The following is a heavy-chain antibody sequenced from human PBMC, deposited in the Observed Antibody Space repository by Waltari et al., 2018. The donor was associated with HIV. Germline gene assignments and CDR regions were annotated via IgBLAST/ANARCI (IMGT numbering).Heavy chain of an antibody. J-gene: IGHJ4*02. Sequence: EVQLVESGGGLVQPGRSLRLSCAASGFTFDDSAMHWVRQAPGKGLEWVSGISLNSGSIGYADSVKGRFTISRDNAKNSLYLQMNSLRAEDTALYYCAKDTRYSSSWYHFDYWGQGTLVTVSS. CDR3: AKDTRYSSSWYHFDY. CDR2: ISLNSGSI. V-gene: IGHV3-9*01. D-gene: IGHD6-13*01. CDR1: GFTFDDSA.